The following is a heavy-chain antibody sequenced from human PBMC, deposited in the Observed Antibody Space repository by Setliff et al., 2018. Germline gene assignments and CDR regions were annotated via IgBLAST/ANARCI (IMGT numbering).Heavy chain of an antibody. J-gene: IGHJ3*02. V-gene: IGHV1-18*01. CDR3: AAESLLRYFDLVGNPYAFDI. D-gene: IGHD3-9*01. CDR2: ISAYNGNT. Sequence: ASVKVSCKASGYTFTSYGISWVRQAPGQGLEWMGWISAYNGNTNYAQKFQGRVTMTEDTSTDTAYMELSSLRSEDTAVYYCAAESLLRYFDLVGNPYAFDIWGQGTMVTVSS. CDR1: GYTFTSYG.